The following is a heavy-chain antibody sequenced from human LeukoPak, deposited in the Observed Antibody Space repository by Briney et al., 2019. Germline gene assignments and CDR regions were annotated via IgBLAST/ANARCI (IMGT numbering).Heavy chain of an antibody. J-gene: IGHJ4*02. CDR2: ISYDGSNK. CDR3: AKRSAESSGYFDY. V-gene: IGHV3-30*04. D-gene: IGHD6-19*01. Sequence: GGSLRLSCAASGFTFSSYAMHWVRQAPGKGLEWVAVISYDGSNKYYADSVKGRFTISRDNAKNSLYLQMNSLRAEDTVVYYCAKRSAESSGYFDYWGQGTLVTVSS. CDR1: GFTFSSYA.